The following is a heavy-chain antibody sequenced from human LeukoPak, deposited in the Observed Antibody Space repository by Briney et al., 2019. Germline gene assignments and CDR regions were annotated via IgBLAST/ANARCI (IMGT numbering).Heavy chain of an antibody. CDR2: IKQDGSEK. J-gene: IGHJ3*02. V-gene: IGHV3-7*03. CDR1: GFTFSSYW. D-gene: IGHD1-26*01. Sequence: PGGSLRLSCAASGFTFSSYWMSWVRQAPGKGLEWVANIKQDGSEKYYVDSVKGRFTISRDSAKNYLYLQMDSLRAEDTALYYCARTPFSGSYYIVGDSFDMWGQGTMVTVSS. CDR3: ARTPFSGSYYIVGDSFDM.